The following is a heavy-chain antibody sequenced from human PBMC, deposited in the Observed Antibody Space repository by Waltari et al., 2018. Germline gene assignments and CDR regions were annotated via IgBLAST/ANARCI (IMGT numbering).Heavy chain of an antibody. V-gene: IGHV1-2*06. J-gene: IGHJ3*02. Sequence: QVHLVQSGADVRKPGASVTFACKASGQGLEWIGRINCRNGGTDYAQKFQGRVTLTRDTSISTAYMELSGLTLDDTAIYYCTVIAGDFDIWGPGTMVTASS. CDR1: G. CDR3: TVIAGDFDI. CDR2: INCRNGGT. D-gene: IGHD2-21*01.